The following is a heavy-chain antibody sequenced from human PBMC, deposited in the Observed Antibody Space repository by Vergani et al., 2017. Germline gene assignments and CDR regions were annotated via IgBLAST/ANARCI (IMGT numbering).Heavy chain of an antibody. D-gene: IGHD5-24*01. V-gene: IGHV5-51*01. CDR2: IFPDDSDT. CDR3: ASRRTLQREFDI. CDR1: GYRFSSSW. J-gene: IGHJ4*02. Sequence: EVQLVQSGAEVKKPGESLKISCKGFGYRFSSSWIGWVRQMPGKGLEWMGIIFPDDSDTRYSPSFQGQVTISADKSISTVYLQWNSLKASDTAMYYCASRRTLQREFDIWGQGTLVTDSS.